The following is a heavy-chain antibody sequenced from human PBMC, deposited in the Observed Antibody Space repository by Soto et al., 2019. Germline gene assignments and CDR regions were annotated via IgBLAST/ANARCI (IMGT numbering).Heavy chain of an antibody. CDR1: GFTFSSYS. Sequence: GGSLRLSCAASGFTFSSYSMNWVRQAPGKGLEWVSSISSSSSYIYYADSVKGRFTISRDNAKNSLYLQMNGLRAEDTAVYYCAVSFGYSSSFFGMDVWGQGTTVTVSS. CDR2: ISSSSSYI. V-gene: IGHV3-21*01. D-gene: IGHD6-13*01. J-gene: IGHJ6*02. CDR3: AVSFGYSSSFFGMDV.